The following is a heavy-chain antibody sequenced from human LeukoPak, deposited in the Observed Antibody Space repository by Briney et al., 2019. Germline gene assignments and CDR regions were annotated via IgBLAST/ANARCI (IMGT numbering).Heavy chain of an antibody. CDR2: ISWDGDGK. CDR3: VRGNSPPDALDI. V-gene: IGHV3-43D*04. J-gene: IGHJ3*02. Sequence: GGSLRLFCAASGFQLHVYGLHGVRHAPGKGLEGVFFISWDGDGKYFEDSVKGRCTISRDNSKHSLFLEMISLDPGDTARYLCVRGNSPPDALDIWGQGTRVTV. D-gene: IGHD5-18*01. CDR1: GFQLHVYG.